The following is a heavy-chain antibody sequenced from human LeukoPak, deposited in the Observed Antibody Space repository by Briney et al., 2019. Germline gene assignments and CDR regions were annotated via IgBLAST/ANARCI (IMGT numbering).Heavy chain of an antibody. D-gene: IGHD3-16*02. CDR1: GFTFSDYY. CDR2: ISSSGSTI. Sequence: GGSLRLSCAASGFTFSDYYMSWIRQAPGKGLEWVSYISSSGSTIYYADSVKGRFTISRDNAKNSLYLQMNSLRAEDTAVYYCAREIEITFGGVIVIDAFDIWGQGTMVTVSS. CDR3: AREIEITFGGVIVIDAFDI. J-gene: IGHJ3*02. V-gene: IGHV3-11*04.